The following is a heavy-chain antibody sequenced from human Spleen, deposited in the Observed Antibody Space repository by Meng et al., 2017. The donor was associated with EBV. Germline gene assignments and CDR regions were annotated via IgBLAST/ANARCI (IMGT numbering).Heavy chain of an antibody. CDR3: ARHESVPAAAYWFDP. CDR2: INRSGST. J-gene: IGHJ5*02. D-gene: IGHD2-2*01. Sequence: VQRQESGPGLGEPSGTLSLTFVVYGGSFSGHHWMWIRQPPRKGLEWIGEINRSGSTSNSTSLKSRVTISVDTSKNQFSLKLSSVTAADTAVYYCARHESVPAAAYWFDPWGQGTLVTVSS. CDR1: GGSFSGHH. V-gene: IGHV4-34*01.